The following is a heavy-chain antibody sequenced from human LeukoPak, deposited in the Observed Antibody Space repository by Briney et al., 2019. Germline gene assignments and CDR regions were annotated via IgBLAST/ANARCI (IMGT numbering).Heavy chain of an antibody. CDR1: GGSISNYY. J-gene: IGHJ4*02. D-gene: IGHD2-2*02. CDR2: IYYSGST. Sequence: SETLSLTCTVSGGSISNYYWTWIRQPPGKGLEWIGYIYYSGSTNYNPSLNSRVTISLDTSKNQFSLILRSLTAADTAVYYCARRYTASPGERFDYWGQGTLVTVSS. CDR3: ARRYTASPGERFDY. V-gene: IGHV4-59*08.